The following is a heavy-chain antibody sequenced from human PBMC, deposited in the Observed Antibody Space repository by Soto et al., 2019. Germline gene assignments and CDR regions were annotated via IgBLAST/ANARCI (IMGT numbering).Heavy chain of an antibody. CDR3: ARSLFMVAPDSEPFDY. CDR1: GFPFSSYA. D-gene: IGHD3-22*01. Sequence: GGSLRLSCAASGFPFSSYAMSWVRQTPEGGLEWFAAISGGGNDRYYADFVQGRFTFSRDNSRNILYLHMNSPRADDTAMYFCARSLFMVAPDSEPFDYWGQGTLVTVYS. J-gene: IGHJ4*02. V-gene: IGHV3-23*01. CDR2: ISGGGNDR.